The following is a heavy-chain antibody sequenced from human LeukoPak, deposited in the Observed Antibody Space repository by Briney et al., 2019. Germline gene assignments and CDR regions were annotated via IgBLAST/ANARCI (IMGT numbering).Heavy chain of an antibody. CDR3: ARDAPLRSSGWNRAFDY. V-gene: IGHV3-48*03. Sequence: GGSLRLSCAASGFTFSSYEMNWVRQAPGKGLEWVSYISSSGSTIYYADSVKGRFTISRDNAKNSLYLQMNSLRAEDTAVYYCARDAPLRSSGWNRAFDYWGQGTLVTVSS. CDR1: GFTFSSYE. CDR2: ISSSGSTI. D-gene: IGHD6-19*01. J-gene: IGHJ4*02.